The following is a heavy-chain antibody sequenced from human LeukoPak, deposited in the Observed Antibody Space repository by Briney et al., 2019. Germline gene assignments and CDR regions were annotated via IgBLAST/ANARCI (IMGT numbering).Heavy chain of an antibody. J-gene: IGHJ4*02. D-gene: IGHD3-10*01. V-gene: IGHV3-33*01. CDR1: GFTFGSYG. Sequence: GRSLRLSCAASGFTFGSYGMHWVRQAPGKGLEWVAVIWYDGSNKYYADSVKGRFTISRDNSKNTLYLQMNSLRAEDTAVYYCARDGSGDYFDYWAREPWSPSPQ. CDR2: IWYDGSNK. CDR3: ARDGSGDYFDY.